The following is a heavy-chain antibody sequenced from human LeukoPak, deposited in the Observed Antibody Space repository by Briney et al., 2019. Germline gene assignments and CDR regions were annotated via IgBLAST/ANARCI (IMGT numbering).Heavy chain of an antibody. Sequence: SQTLSLTCTVSGGSISSGSYYWSWSRQPAGKGLGWIGRIYTSGSTNYNPSLKSRVTISVDTSKNQFSLKLSSVTAADTAVYYCARERYGEFFDYWGQGTLVTVSS. CDR3: ARERYGEFFDY. J-gene: IGHJ4*02. CDR2: IYTSGST. V-gene: IGHV4-61*02. D-gene: IGHD4-17*01. CDR1: GGSISSGSYY.